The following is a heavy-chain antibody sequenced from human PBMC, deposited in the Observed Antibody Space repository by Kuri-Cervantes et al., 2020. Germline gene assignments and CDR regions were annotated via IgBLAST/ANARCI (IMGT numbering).Heavy chain of an antibody. CDR1: DFTFTKYW. Sequence: GESLKISCAASDFTFTKYWMNWVRQAPGKGLEWVANINEYSTLKYYLDSVKGRFSISRDNAKNSLYLQMNSLRPEDTAVYYCVRENFGHCSAGGCNYYWGQGTLVTVSS. V-gene: IGHV3-7*01. D-gene: IGHD2-15*01. CDR2: INEYSTLK. CDR3: VRENFGHCSAGGCNYY. J-gene: IGHJ4*02.